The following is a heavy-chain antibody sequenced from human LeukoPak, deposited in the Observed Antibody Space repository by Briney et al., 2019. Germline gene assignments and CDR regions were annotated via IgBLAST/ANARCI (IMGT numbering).Heavy chain of an antibody. CDR2: IERDGSKK. Sequence: GGSLRLSCAASGFTFSSLWLTWVRQAPGKGLEWVANIERDGSKKTYVDSVKGRFTISRDNAKNSLYLQMSSLRAEDTAVYYCATAPAAADSFWGQGTLVAVSA. V-gene: IGHV3-7*01. CDR3: ATAPAAADSF. J-gene: IGHJ4*02. D-gene: IGHD6-13*01. CDR1: GFTFSSLW.